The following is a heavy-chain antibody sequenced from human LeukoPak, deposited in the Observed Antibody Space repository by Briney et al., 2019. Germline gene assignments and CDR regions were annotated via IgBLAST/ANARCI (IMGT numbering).Heavy chain of an antibody. J-gene: IGHJ4*02. V-gene: IGHV3-33*01. CDR2: IWYDGSNE. D-gene: IGHD4-17*01. Sequence: GRSLRLSCAASGFTFSSYGMHWVRQAPGKGLEWVAVIWYDGSNENYADSVKGRLTISRDNSKNTVYLQMNSLRDDDTAVYYCARDQAGGDHRYFNYWGQGTLVTVSS. CDR3: ARDQAGGDHRYFNY. CDR1: GFTFSSYG.